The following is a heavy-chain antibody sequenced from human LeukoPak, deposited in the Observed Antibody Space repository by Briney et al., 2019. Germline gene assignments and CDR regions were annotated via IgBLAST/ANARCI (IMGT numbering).Heavy chain of an antibody. J-gene: IGHJ6*03. CDR3: AREDHQYYYDTSGYLDV. V-gene: IGHV4-61*02. D-gene: IGHD3-22*01. CDR1: GGSINSGSYF. Sequence: SETLSLTCTVSGGSINSGSYFWSWIRQPAGKGLEWIGRLYFSGSTNYNPSLESRVAISVDTSKNQFSLNLSSVTAADTAVYYCAREDHQYYYDTSGYLDVWGKGTTDTVSS. CDR2: LYFSGST.